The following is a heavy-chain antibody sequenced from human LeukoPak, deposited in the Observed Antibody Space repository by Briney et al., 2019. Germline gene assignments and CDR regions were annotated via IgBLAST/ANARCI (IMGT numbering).Heavy chain of an antibody. V-gene: IGHV3-30-3*01. CDR3: ARASWFGEPAPPL. J-gene: IGHJ4*02. CDR1: GFTFSSYA. Sequence: GGSLRLSCAASGFTFSSYAMHWVRQAPGKGLEWVAVISYDGSNKYYADSVKGRFTISRDSSKNTLYLQMNSLRAEDTAVYYCARASWFGEPAPPLWGQGTLVTVSS. D-gene: IGHD3-10*01. CDR2: ISYDGSNK.